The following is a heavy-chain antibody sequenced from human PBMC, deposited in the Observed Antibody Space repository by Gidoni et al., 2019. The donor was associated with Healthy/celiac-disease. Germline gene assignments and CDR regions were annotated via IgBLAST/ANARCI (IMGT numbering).Heavy chain of an antibody. CDR1: GGTFSSYA. D-gene: IGHD3-10*01. CDR3: ATSMVRGVSYYYYYGMDV. CDR2: IIPIFGTA. Sequence: QVQLVQSGAEVKKPGSSVKVSCKASGGTFSSYAISWVRQAPGQGLEWMGGIIPIFGTANYAQKFQGRVTITADESTSTAYMELSSLRSEDTAVYYCATSMVRGVSYYYYYGMDVWGQGTTVTVSS. V-gene: IGHV1-69*01. J-gene: IGHJ6*02.